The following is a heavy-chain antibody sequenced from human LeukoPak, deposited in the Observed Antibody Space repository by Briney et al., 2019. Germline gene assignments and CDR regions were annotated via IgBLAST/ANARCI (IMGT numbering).Heavy chain of an antibody. J-gene: IGHJ3*02. CDR3: ARDGDSSGYYAAFDI. CDR2: INPDGSTS. Sequence: GGSLRLSCAASGFSFSTYWMHWVRQAPGKGLVWVARINPDGSTSSYADSVKGRLTISRDNAKNTLYLQMSSLKADDTAVYYCARDGDSSGYYAAFDIWGQGTMVTVSS. V-gene: IGHV3-74*01. CDR1: GFSFSTYW. D-gene: IGHD3-22*01.